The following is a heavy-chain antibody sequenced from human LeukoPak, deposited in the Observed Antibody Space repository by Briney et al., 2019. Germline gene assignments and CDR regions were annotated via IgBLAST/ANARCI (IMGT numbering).Heavy chain of an antibody. CDR2: IYHSGIT. V-gene: IGHV4-39*01. CDR3: ARHHATSNCFDP. Sequence: TSETLSLTCTVSGDAISSGTYYWDWIRQAPGKGLEWIGNIYHSGITYYTPSFESRVTMTVDTSRNQFSLKLNSLTAADTAVYYRARHHATSNCFDPWGQGILVTVSS. J-gene: IGHJ5*02. CDR1: GDAISSGTYY.